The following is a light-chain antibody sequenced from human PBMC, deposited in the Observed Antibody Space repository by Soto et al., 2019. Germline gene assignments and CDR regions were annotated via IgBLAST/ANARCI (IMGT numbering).Light chain of an antibody. V-gene: IGKV3-20*01. CDR3: QQYGSSPGWT. J-gene: IGKJ1*01. CDR2: GAS. CDR1: QSVSSSY. Sequence: EIVLTQSPGTLSLSPGERATLSCRASQSVSSSYLAWYQQKPGQAPRLLIYGASSRATGIPDRFSGSGSGTDFTLTISRMEPEDYEVYYFQQYGSSPGWTFGQGTKVEIK.